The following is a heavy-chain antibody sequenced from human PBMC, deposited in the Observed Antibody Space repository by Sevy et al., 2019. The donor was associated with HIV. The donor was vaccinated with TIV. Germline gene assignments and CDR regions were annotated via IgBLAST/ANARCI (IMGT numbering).Heavy chain of an antibody. J-gene: IGHJ4*02. CDR2: INSDGEST. D-gene: IGHD3-10*01. CDR1: GSTSNNFW. Sequence: GGSVRLSCAASGSTSNNFWLHWVRQAPGKGLVWVSRINSDGESTGYADFVKGRFTISRDNAKNTAYLQMNSLRADDTAIYYCARGTRGVVDSWGQGTLVTVSS. V-gene: IGHV3-74*01. CDR3: ARGTRGVVDS.